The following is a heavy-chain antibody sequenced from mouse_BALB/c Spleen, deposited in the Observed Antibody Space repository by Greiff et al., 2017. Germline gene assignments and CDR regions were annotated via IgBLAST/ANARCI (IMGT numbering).Heavy chain of an antibody. CDR2: INSDGGST. CDR1: EYEFPSHD. V-gene: IGHV5-2*01. Sequence: DVKLVESGGGLVQPGESLKLSCESNEYEFPSHDMSWVRKTPEKRLELVAAINSDGGSTYYPDTMERRFIISRDNTKKTLYLQMSSLRSEDTALYYCARHPLYYGSSYGYFDVWGAGTTVTVSS. CDR3: ARHPLYYGSSYGYFDV. J-gene: IGHJ1*01. D-gene: IGHD1-1*01.